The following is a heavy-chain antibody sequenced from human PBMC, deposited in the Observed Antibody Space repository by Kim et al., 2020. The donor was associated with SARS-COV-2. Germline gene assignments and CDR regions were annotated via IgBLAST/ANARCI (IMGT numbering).Heavy chain of an antibody. CDR3: ARDMLITGADDK. CDR2: IRHDARII. V-gene: IGHV3-48*02. CDR1: GFPFSAHP. D-gene: IGHD3-16*01. J-gene: IGHJ4*02. Sequence: GGSLRLSCAASGFPFSAHPMTWVRQAPGKGLEWVSYIRHDARIIYYANSVKGRFTISRDNARNSLYLQMNSLREEDTAVYYCARDMLITGADDKWGQGTL.